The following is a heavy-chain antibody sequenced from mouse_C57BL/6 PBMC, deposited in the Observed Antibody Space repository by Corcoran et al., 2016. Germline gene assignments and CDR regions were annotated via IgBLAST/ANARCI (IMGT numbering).Heavy chain of an antibody. J-gene: IGHJ1*03. Sequence: QIQLVHSGPELKKPGETVKISCKASGYTFTTYGMTWVKQAPGKGLKWMGWINTYSGVPTHADDFEGRFAFSLETSASTAYLQINNLKNEDTATYFCVRDSNWYFDVWGTGTTVTVSS. CDR3: VRDSNWYFDV. CDR2: INTYSGVP. V-gene: IGHV9-3*01. D-gene: IGHD2-5*01. CDR1: GYTFTTYG.